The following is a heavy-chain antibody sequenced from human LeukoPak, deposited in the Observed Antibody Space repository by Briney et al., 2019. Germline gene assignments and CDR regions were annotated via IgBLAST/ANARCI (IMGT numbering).Heavy chain of an antibody. V-gene: IGHV4-34*01. D-gene: IGHD5-18*01. J-gene: IGHJ6*03. CDR2: INHSGST. CDR3: ARGLQLWLPSYYYYMDV. Sequence: SETLSLTCAVYGGSFSGYYWNWIRQPPGKGLEWIGEINHSGSTNYIPSLKSRVTISVDTSKNQFSLKLSSVTAADTAVYYCARGLQLWLPSYYYYMDVWGKGTTVTVSS. CDR1: GGSFSGYY.